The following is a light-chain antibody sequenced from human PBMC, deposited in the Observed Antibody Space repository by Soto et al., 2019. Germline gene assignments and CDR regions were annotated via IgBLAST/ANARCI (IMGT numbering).Light chain of an antibody. CDR3: QQYNSWPPYT. CDR2: GAS. CDR1: QSVSSN. V-gene: IGKV3D-15*01. Sequence: EVVMTQSPATVSVSPGERATLSCRASQSVSSNLAWYQQKPDQAPRLLIYGASTRATGIPARFSGSGSGTGFTLTISSLQSEDFAVYYCQQYNSWPPYTFGQGTKLEIK. J-gene: IGKJ2*01.